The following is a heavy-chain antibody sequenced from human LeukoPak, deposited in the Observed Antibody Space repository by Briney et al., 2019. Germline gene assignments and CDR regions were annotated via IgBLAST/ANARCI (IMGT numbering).Heavy chain of an antibody. J-gene: IGHJ5*02. V-gene: IGHV4-30-4*08. CDR3: ARGRRRYNWFDP. D-gene: IGHD3-10*01. CDR1: GGSISSGDYY. Sequence: PSQTLSLTXTVSGGSISSGDYYWSWICQPPGKGLEWIGYIYYSGSTYYNPSLKSRVTISVDTSKNQFSLKLSSVTAADTAVYYCARGRRRYNWFDPWGQGTLVTVSS. CDR2: IYYSGST.